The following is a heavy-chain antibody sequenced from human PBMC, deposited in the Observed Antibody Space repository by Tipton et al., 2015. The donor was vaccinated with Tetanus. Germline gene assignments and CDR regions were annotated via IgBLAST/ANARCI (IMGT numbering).Heavy chain of an antibody. CDR1: GASINTHH. CDR2: FHFTGST. V-gene: IGHV4-59*11. J-gene: IGHJ4*02. CDR3: ARDVWKYTYGYGYFDL. Sequence: QVQLVQSGAEVKPSETLSLTCTVSGASINTHHWSWLRQAPGKGLEWIGYFHFTGSTNFNPSLQSRVTISGDTSKNQFSLTMRSVTAADTAVYYCARDVWKYTYGYGYFDLWGQGALVIVSS. D-gene: IGHD5-18*01.